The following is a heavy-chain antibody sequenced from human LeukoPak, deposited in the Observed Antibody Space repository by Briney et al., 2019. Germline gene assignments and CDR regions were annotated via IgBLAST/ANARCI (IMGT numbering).Heavy chain of an antibody. CDR3: ARSSSGELPLDY. Sequence: ASVKVSCKASGYTFSDFYIHWVRQAPGQGLEWMGWINPNSGGTNHAQKFQGRVTMTRDTSISTAYMELSRLRSDDTAVYYCARSSSGELPLDYWGQGTLVTVSS. CDR2: INPNSGGT. V-gene: IGHV1-2*02. CDR1: GYTFSDFY. D-gene: IGHD1-26*01. J-gene: IGHJ4*02.